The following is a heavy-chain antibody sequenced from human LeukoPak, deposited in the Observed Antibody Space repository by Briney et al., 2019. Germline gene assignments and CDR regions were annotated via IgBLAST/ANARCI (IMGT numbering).Heavy chain of an antibody. Sequence: SETLSLTCTVSGGSISSGSYYWSWIRQPAGKGLEWIGRIYTSGSTNYNPSLKSRVTISVDTSKSQFSLKLSSVTAADTAVYYCARDRYCTNGVCYTGYYYYYYMDVWGKGTTVTVSS. J-gene: IGHJ6*03. V-gene: IGHV4-61*02. CDR3: ARDRYCTNGVCYTGYYYYYYMDV. CDR1: GGSISSGSYY. CDR2: IYTSGST. D-gene: IGHD2-8*01.